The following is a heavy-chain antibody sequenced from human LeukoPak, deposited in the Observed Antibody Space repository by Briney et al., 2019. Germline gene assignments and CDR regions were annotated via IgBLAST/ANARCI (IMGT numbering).Heavy chain of an antibody. Sequence: ASLKVSCKASGYTFNSYGISWVRQTPGQGLDWMGWISAYNGNTNYAQKLQGRVTMTTDTSTSTAYMELRSLRSDDTAVYYCARSDDFWSGYPHDYWGQGTLVTVSS. CDR1: GYTFNSYG. J-gene: IGHJ4*02. D-gene: IGHD3-3*01. V-gene: IGHV1-18*01. CDR3: ARSDDFWSGYPHDY. CDR2: ISAYNGNT.